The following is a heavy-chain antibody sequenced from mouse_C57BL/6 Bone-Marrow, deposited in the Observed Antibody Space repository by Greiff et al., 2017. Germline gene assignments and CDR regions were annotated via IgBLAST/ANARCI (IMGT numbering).Heavy chain of an antibody. CDR2: IYPRSGNT. CDR1: GYTFTSYG. CDR3: ARDYYGNYERFAY. J-gene: IGHJ3*01. Sequence: VQLMESGAELARPGASVKLSCKASGYTFTSYGISWVKQRTGQGLEWIGEIYPRSGNTYYNEKFKGKATLTADKSSSTAYMELRSLTSEDSAVYFCARDYYGNYERFAYWGQGTLVTVSA. D-gene: IGHD2-1*01. V-gene: IGHV1-81*01.